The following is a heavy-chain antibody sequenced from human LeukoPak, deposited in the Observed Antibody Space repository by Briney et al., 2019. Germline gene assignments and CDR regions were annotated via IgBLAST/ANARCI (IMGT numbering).Heavy chain of an antibody. Sequence: PGGSLRLSCAASGFTFSSYEMNWVRQAPGKGLEWVSYISSSGSTIYYADSVKGRFTISRDNAKNSLYLQMNSLRAEDTAVYYCARLMATTDHDAFDIWGQGTMVIVSS. J-gene: IGHJ3*02. CDR1: GFTFSSYE. V-gene: IGHV3-48*03. CDR3: ARLMATTDHDAFDI. CDR2: ISSSGSTI. D-gene: IGHD5-24*01.